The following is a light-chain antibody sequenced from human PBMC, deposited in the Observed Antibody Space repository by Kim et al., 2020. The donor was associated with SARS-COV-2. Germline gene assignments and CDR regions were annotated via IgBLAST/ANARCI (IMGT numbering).Light chain of an antibody. CDR1: SGSIARNY. J-gene: IGLJ3*02. V-gene: IGLV6-57*01. CDR3: QSYDNYNQV. Sequence: GKTVTISCTRSSGSIARNYVQWYQQRPGSSPTTVIYGDDQRPSGVPDRFSGSIDSSANSASLTISSLKTEDEADYYCQSYDNYNQVFGGGTKLTVL. CDR2: GDD.